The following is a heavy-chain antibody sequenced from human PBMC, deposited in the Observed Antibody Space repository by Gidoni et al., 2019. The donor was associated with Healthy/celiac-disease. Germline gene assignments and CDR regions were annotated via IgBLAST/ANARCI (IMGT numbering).Heavy chain of an antibody. Sequence: QVQLVESGGGVVQPGRSLRLSCAASGFTFSSYGMHWVRQAPGKGLEWVAVISYDGSNKYYADSVKGRITISRDNSKNTLYLQMNSLRAEDTAVYYCAKDGAAGYYDSSGYPPDYWGQGTLVTVSS. CDR1: GFTFSSYG. D-gene: IGHD3-22*01. J-gene: IGHJ4*02. CDR3: AKDGAAGYYDSSGYPPDY. CDR2: ISYDGSNK. V-gene: IGHV3-30*18.